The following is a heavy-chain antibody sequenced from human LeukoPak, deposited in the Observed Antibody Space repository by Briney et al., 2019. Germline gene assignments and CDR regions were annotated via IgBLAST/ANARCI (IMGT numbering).Heavy chain of an antibody. CDR2: INPSGGST. V-gene: IGHV1-46*01. CDR3: AREIAAAGPWFDP. J-gene: IGHJ5*02. CDR1: GYTFTSYY. D-gene: IGHD6-13*01. Sequence: GASVKVSCEASGYTFTSYYMHWVRQAPGQGLEWMGIINPSGGSTSYAQKFQGRVTMTRDTSTSTVYMELSSLRSEDTAVCYCAREIAAAGPWFDPWGQGTLVTVSS.